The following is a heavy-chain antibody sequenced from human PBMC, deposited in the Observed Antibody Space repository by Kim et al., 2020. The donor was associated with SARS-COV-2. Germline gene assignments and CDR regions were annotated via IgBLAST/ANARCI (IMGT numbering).Heavy chain of an antibody. D-gene: IGHD4-4*01. V-gene: IGHV1-3*01. Sequence: ASVKVSCKASGYTFKTYPIHWLRQAPGQTLEWMGWVNAANDQTKYSQKFQGRITISRDTSAKTAYMELRSLTTKDTAFYYCVRDMNPTVYDYWGQGTLGT. CDR2: VNAANDQT. J-gene: IGHJ4*02. CDR3: VRDMNPTVYDY. CDR1: GYTFKTYP.